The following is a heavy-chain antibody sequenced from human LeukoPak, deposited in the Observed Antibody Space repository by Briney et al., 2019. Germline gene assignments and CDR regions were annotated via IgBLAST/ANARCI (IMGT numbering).Heavy chain of an antibody. J-gene: IGHJ4*02. CDR2: IYTSGST. CDR3: ASAWIQLSYFAY. D-gene: IGHD5-18*01. Sequence: PSETLSLTCTVSGDSFSGYYWSWIRQPAGKGLEWIGGIYTSGSTNYNPSLKSRVTMSVDTSKNQFSLKLNSATAADTAVYYCASAWIQLSYFAYGGQGPLVTVSS. CDR1: GDSFSGYY. V-gene: IGHV4-4*07.